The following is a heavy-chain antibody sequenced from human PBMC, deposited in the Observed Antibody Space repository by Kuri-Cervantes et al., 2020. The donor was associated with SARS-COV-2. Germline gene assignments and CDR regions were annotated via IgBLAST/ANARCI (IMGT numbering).Heavy chain of an antibody. Sequence: SQTLSLTCAVYGGSFSGYYWSWIRQSPEKGLEWIGEINHSGSTNYNPALESRTTMSVDTSKNQFSLKLSSVTAADTAVYYCARGDAFDIWGQGTMVTVSS. CDR3: ARGDAFDI. J-gene: IGHJ3*02. CDR2: INHSGST. CDR1: GGSFSGYY. V-gene: IGHV4-34*01.